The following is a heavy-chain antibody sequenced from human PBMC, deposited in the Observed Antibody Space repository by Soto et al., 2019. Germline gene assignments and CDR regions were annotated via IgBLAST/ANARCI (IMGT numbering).Heavy chain of an antibody. J-gene: IGHJ6*02. CDR3: ARDECRGGSCYSAGGSYYYYGMDV. CDR2: IHYSGST. CDR1: GGSVSSDSNY. V-gene: IGHV4-61*01. Sequence: VSGGSVSSDSNYWSWIRQPPGKGLEWIGYIHYSGSTNYNPSLKSRVTISVDTSKNQFSLKLSSVTAADTAVYYCARDECRGGSCYSAGGSYYYYGMDVWGQGTTVTVSS. D-gene: IGHD2-15*01.